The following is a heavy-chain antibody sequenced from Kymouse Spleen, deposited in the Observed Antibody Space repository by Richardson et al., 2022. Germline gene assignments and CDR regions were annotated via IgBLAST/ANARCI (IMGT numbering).Heavy chain of an antibody. J-gene: IGHJ4*02. CDR2: ISWNSGSI. D-gene: IGHD6-13*01. CDR3: AKASGGAAAVFDY. Sequence: EVQLVESGGGLVQPGRSLRLSCAASGFTFDDYAMHWVRQAPGKGLEWVSGISWNSGSIGYADSVKGRFTISRDNAKNSLYLQMNSLRAEDTALYYCAKASGGAAAVFDYWGQGTLVTVSS. CDR1: GFTFDDYA. V-gene: IGHV3-9*01.